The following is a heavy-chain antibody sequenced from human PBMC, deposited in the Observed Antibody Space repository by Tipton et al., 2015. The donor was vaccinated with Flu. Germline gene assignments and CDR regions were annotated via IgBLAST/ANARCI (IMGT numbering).Heavy chain of an antibody. CDR1: GGSISDYY. J-gene: IGHJ6*03. Sequence: TLSLTCTVSGGSISDYYWSWIRQPPGKGLVWIAYSSGSSGHTNYNPSLKSRGTISVDTSKNQFSLKLSSVTAADTAVYYCARGGAGITMVRGATYYYYYMDVWGKGTTVTVSS. CDR3: ARGGAGITMVRGATYYYYYMDV. V-gene: IGHV4-4*08. D-gene: IGHD3-10*01. CDR2: SSGSSGHT.